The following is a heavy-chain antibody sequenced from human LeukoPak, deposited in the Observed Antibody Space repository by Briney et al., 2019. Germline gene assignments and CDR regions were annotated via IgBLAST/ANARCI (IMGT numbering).Heavy chain of an antibody. J-gene: IGHJ4*02. Sequence: PSQTLSLTCTVSGGSISSGGYYWSWIRQPPGKGLEWIGYIYHSGSTYYNPSLKSRVTISVDRSKNQFSLKLSSVTAADTAVYYCARESGYSYGSLDYWGQGTLVTVSS. CDR3: ARESGYSYGSLDY. V-gene: IGHV4-30-2*01. D-gene: IGHD5-18*01. CDR2: IYHSGST. CDR1: GGSISSGGYY.